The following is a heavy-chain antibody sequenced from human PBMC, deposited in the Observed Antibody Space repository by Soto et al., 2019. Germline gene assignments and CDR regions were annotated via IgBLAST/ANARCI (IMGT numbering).Heavy chain of an antibody. Sequence: EVQLVQSGGDLVQPGGSLRLSCVASGFTFSTYWMTWVRQAPGMGLEWVAGIKEDASEEDYVDSVKGRFSISRDNAKNSLYLQLYILGAEDTAVYYCATAISSPCRNFDSWGQGSLVTVSS. V-gene: IGHV3-7*01. D-gene: IGHD2-15*01. CDR3: ATAISSPCRNFDS. J-gene: IGHJ4*02. CDR1: GFTFSTYW. CDR2: IKEDASEE.